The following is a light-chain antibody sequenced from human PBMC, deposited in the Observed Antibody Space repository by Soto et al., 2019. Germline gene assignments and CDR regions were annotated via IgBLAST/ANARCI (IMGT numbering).Light chain of an antibody. CDR2: EVS. V-gene: IGLV2-14*01. CDR1: SNDVGGYNY. J-gene: IGLJ2*01. CDR3: SSYANYNVV. Sequence: QSVLTQPASVSGSPGQSITISCTGTSNDVGGYNYVSWYQQHPGKAPKLIIYEVSNRPSGVSNRFSGSKSGNTASLTISGLQAEDEADYYCSSYANYNVVFGGGTKLTVL.